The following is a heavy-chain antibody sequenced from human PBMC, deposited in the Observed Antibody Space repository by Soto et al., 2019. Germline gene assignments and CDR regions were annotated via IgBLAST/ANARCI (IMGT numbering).Heavy chain of an antibody. CDR3: ASHYPPYFGFWSGAFSMGV. J-gene: IGHJ6*02. CDR2: TYYRSKWYN. V-gene: IGHV6-1*01. CDR1: GDSVSSNSAA. D-gene: IGHD3-3*01. Sequence: PSQTLSITCAISGDSVSSNSAAWNWIRQTPSSGLECLGRTYYRSKWYNDYAVSVKSRITINPDTSKNQFSLQLNSVTPEDTAVYYCASHYPPYFGFWSGAFSMGVWAQGAPVTVSS.